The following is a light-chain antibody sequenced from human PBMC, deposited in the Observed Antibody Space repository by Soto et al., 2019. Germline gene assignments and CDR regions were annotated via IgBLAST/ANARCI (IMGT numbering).Light chain of an antibody. Sequence: DVQMTQSPSSLSASVGDRVTITCRASQSINNWLAWYQQKPGKAPKFLIYDASTLETGVPSRFSGSASGTEFTLTISGLQPEDVATYYCQQSYSTPWTFGQGTKVEIK. CDR3: QQSYSTPWT. CDR1: QSINNW. V-gene: IGKV1-5*01. CDR2: DAS. J-gene: IGKJ1*01.